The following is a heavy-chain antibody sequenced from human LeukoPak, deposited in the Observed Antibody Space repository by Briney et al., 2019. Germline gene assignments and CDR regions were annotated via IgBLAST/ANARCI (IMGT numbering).Heavy chain of an antibody. Sequence: SETLSLTCTVSGGSISSYYWSWIRQPPGKGLEWIGYIYYSGSTNYNPSLKSRVTISVDTSKNQFSLKLSSVTAADTAVYYCARDLRLPTYQFDPWGQGTLVTVSS. V-gene: IGHV4-59*12. D-gene: IGHD5/OR15-5a*01. CDR3: ARDLRLPTYQFDP. CDR2: IYYSGST. J-gene: IGHJ5*02. CDR1: GGSISSYY.